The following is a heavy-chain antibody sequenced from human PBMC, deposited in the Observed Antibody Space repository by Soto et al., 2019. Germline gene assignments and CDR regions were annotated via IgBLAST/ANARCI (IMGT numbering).Heavy chain of an antibody. V-gene: IGHV3-48*01. CDR2: ISPSSDTK. D-gene: IGHD2-21*02. J-gene: IGHJ5*02. Sequence: DVQLVESGGGLMKPGGSRRLSCAVSGFTFNNIIINWVRKAPGKGLERVSYISPSSDTKYYADSVKGRFTISRDSAKKTVYLQMNSLRAEDTAVYFCARELRDSHIHFDHWGQGTRVTVSS. CDR1: GFTFNNII. CDR3: ARELRDSHIHFDH.